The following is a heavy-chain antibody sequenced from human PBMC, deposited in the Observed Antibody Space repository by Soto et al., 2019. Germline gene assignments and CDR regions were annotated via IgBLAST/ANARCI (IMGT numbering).Heavy chain of an antibody. V-gene: IGHV1-3*01. CDR1: GYTFTSYA. Sequence: ASVKVSCKASGYTFTSYAMHWVRQAPGQRFEWMGWINAGNGNTKYSQKFQGRVTITRDTSPSTAYMELSSLRSEDTAVYYCARADDSSGYYYAKWFDPWGQGTLVTVSS. J-gene: IGHJ5*02. D-gene: IGHD3-22*01. CDR2: INAGNGNT. CDR3: ARADDSSGYYYAKWFDP.